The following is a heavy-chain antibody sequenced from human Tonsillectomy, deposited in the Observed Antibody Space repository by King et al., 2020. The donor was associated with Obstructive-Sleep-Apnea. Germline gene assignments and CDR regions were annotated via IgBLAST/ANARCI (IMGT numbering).Heavy chain of an antibody. Sequence: VQLVESGGGLVQPGGSLRLSCAASRFTFSSHVMSWVRQAPGKGLEWVSGISGSGGSTYYADSVKGRFTISRDNSKNTLYLQMNSLRAEDTAVYYCVKESSLSGYYYGMDVWGQGTTVTVSS. J-gene: IGHJ6*02. D-gene: IGHD1-26*01. CDR3: VKESSLSGYYYGMDV. CDR1: RFTFSSHV. CDR2: ISGSGGST. V-gene: IGHV3-23*04.